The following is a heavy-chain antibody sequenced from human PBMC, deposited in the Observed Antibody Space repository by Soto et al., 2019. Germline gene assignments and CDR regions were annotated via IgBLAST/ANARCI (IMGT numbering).Heavy chain of an antibody. D-gene: IGHD2-15*01. V-gene: IGHV3-23*01. J-gene: IGHJ4*02. CDR2: ISGAGGSS. Sequence: EVQLLESGGGLVQPGGSLRLSCAPSGFTFSTYAMSWVRQAPGKGLEWVSAISGAGGSSYYADSVKGRFTISRDNSKDTLYLQMNSLRADDTAVYYCARDWTSLFWGQGVLVTVSS. CDR3: ARDWTSLF. CDR1: GFTFSTYA.